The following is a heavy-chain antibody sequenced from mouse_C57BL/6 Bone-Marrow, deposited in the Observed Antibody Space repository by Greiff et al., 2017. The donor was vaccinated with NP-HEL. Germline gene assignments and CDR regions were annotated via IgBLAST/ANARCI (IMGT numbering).Heavy chain of an antibody. Sequence: EVQLVASGGGLVKPGGSLKLSCAASGFTFSDYGMHWVRQAPEQGLEWVAYISSCSSTIYYADTVKGRFTISRDNAKNTLFLQMTSLRSEDTAIYYCARGGYDGYVFAYWGQGTLVTVAA. J-gene: IGHJ3*01. CDR2: ISSCSSTI. CDR3: ARGGYDGYVFAY. CDR1: GFTFSDYG. V-gene: IGHV5-17*01. D-gene: IGHD2-3*01.